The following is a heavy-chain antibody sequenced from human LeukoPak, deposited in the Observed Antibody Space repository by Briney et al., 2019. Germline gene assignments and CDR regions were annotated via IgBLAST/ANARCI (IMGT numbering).Heavy chain of an antibody. Sequence: PGGSLRLPCAASGFTFSSYEMNWVRQAPGKGLEWVSFISSSGSAIHYADSVRGRFTISRDNAKNSLFLQMSRLRAEDTAVYYCAREKLSFFDSSGYFDHWGQGTLVTVSS. CDR3: AREKLSFFDSSGYFDH. CDR1: GFTFSSYE. V-gene: IGHV3-48*03. CDR2: ISSSGSAI. D-gene: IGHD3-22*01. J-gene: IGHJ4*02.